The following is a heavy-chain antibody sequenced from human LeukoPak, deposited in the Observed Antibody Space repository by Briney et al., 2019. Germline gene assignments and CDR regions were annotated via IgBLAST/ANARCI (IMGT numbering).Heavy chain of an antibody. J-gene: IGHJ4*02. V-gene: IGHV4-39*02. CDR1: GDSISSTSYY. CDR3: AKDRYCRSASCWNFDS. Sequence: SETLSLTCTVSGDSISSTSYYWGWIRQPPGKGLEWIGSIYYTGRSYYNPSLKSRVLTSIDTSKNQFSLKLSSVTAADTAVYYCAKDRYCRSASCWNFDSWGQGTLVTVSS. D-gene: IGHD2-2*01. CDR2: IYYTGRS.